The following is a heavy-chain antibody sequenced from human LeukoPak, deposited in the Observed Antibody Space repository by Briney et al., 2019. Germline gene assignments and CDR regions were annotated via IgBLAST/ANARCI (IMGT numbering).Heavy chain of an antibody. D-gene: IGHD3-22*01. CDR1: GFTFSSYG. CDR2: IRYDGSGK. Sequence: GGSLRLSCAASGFTFSSYGMHWVRQAPGKGLEWVAFIRYDGSGKYYADSVRGRFTISRDNSKSTLYLQMNSLRAEDTAVYYCAKGSKAVVFTRDHYMDVWAKGPRSPSP. J-gene: IGHJ6*03. CDR3: AKGSKAVVFTRDHYMDV. V-gene: IGHV3-30*02.